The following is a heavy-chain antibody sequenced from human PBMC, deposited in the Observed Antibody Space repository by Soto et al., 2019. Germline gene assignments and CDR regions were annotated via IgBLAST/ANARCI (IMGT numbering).Heavy chain of an antibody. CDR1: SGSISSSNW. Sequence: PSETLSLTCAVSSGSISSSNWWSWVRQPPGKGLEWIGEIYHSGSTNYNPSLRSRVTISVDKSKNQFSLNLSSVTAADTAVYYCATRHAGFAYXMDGWGQGNTVTVSS. V-gene: IGHV4-4*02. J-gene: IGHJ6*02. CDR2: IYHSGST. CDR3: ATRHAGFAYXMDG.